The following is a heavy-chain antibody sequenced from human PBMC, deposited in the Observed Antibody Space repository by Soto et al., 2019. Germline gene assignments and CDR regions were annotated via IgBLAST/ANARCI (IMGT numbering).Heavy chain of an antibody. CDR2: ISYDGSNK. J-gene: IGHJ6*02. CDR3: AKDRDFWSGYYSATYYYYGMDV. D-gene: IGHD3-3*01. Sequence: GGSLRLSCAASGFTFSSYGMHWVRQAPGKGLEWVAVISYDGSNKYYADSVKGRFTISRDNSKNTLYLQMNSLRAEDTAVYYCAKDRDFWSGYYSATYYYYGMDVWGQGTTVTVSS. CDR1: GFTFSSYG. V-gene: IGHV3-30*18.